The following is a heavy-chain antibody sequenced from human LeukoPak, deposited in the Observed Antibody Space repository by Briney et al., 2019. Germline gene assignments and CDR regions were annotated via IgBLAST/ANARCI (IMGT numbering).Heavy chain of an antibody. V-gene: IGHV3-48*04. CDR2: ISSSSSTI. CDR3: ARVSYDSSGYYYERGSWFDP. CDR1: GFTFSSYW. J-gene: IGHJ5*02. Sequence: PGGSLRLSCAASGFTFSSYWMSWVRQAPGKGLEWVSYISSSSSTIYYADSVKGRFTISRDNAKNSLYLQMNSLRAEDTAVYYCARVSYDSSGYYYERGSWFDPWGQGTLVTVSS. D-gene: IGHD3-22*01.